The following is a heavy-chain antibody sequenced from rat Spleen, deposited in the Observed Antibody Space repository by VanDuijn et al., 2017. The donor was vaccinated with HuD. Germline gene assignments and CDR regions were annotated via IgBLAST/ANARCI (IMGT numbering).Heavy chain of an antibody. J-gene: IGHJ3*01. D-gene: IGHD1-11*01. CDR3: ARPTEGIAWFAY. CDR1: GFTFSNYY. CDR2: ISTGGGNT. V-gene: IGHV5-25*01. Sequence: EVQLVESGGDSVQPGRSLKLSCAASGFTFSNYYMAWVRQAPTKGLEWVASISTGGGNTYYRDSVKGRFTISRDNAKSSLYLQRDSLRSEDTATYYGARPTEGIAWFAYWGQGTLVSVSS.